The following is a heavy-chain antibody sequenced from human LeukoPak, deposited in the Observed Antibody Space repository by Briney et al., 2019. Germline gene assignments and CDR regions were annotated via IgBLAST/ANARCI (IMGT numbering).Heavy chain of an antibody. CDR1: GYTFTDYF. V-gene: IGHV1-2*02. D-gene: IGHD3-10*01. CDR3: VRWTYYYASGSSG. CDR2: INPNSGGT. Sequence: ASVKVSCKASGYTFTDYFIHWVRQAPGQGFEWMGWINPNSGGTNYAQKFQGRVIITSETSIRTAYMELSRLRSDDTAVYYCVRWTYYYASGSSGWGQGTLVTVSS. J-gene: IGHJ4*02.